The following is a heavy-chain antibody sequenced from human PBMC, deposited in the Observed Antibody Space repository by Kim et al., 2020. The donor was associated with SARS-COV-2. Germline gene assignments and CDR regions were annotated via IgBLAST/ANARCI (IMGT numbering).Heavy chain of an antibody. J-gene: IGHJ5*02. CDR3: ARLSYSSSWYSRWFDP. Sequence: GESLKISCKGSGYSFTSYWIIWVRHMPGKGLEWMGRIDPSDSYTNYSPSFQGHVTISADKSISTAYLQWSSLKASDTAMYYFARLSYSSSWYSRWFDPWGQGTLVTVSS. CDR1: GYSFTSYW. D-gene: IGHD6-13*01. V-gene: IGHV5-10-1*01. CDR2: IDPSDSYT.